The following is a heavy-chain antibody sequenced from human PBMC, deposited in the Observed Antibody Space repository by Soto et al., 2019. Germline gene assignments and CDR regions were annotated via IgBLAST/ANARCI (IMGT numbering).Heavy chain of an antibody. D-gene: IGHD2-2*01. Sequence: GGSLRLSCAASGFTFSSYWIHWVRQAPGKGLVWVSRINSDGSSTTYADSVKGRFTISRDNAKNTLYLQMTSVRAEDTAVYYCARVSREVVPAAIDYWGQGT. CDR1: GFTFSSYW. CDR3: ARVSREVVPAAIDY. V-gene: IGHV3-74*01. CDR2: INSDGSST. J-gene: IGHJ4*02.